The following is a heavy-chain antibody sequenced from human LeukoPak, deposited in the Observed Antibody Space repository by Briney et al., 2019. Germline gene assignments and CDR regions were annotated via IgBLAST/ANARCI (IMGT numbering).Heavy chain of an antibody. D-gene: IGHD1-26*01. J-gene: IGHJ4*02. Sequence: SVKVSCKASGGTFSRYAISWVRQAPGQGLEWVGGIIPILGTANYAQKFQGRVTITTDESTSTAYRELSSLRSEDTAVYYCASRGSWGGNYFDYWGQGTLVTVSS. CDR2: IIPILGTA. CDR3: ASRGSWGGNYFDY. V-gene: IGHV1-69*05. CDR1: GGTFSRYA.